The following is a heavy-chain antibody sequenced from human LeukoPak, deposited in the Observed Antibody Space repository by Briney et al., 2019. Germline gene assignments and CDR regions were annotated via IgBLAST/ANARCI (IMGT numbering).Heavy chain of an antibody. CDR1: GGSISSGGYS. V-gene: IGHV4-30-2*01. CDR3: AREGPGYDYVWGSYRGPFDY. CDR2: IYHSGST. Sequence: SETLSLTCAVSGGSISSGGYSWSWIRQPPGKGLEWIGYIYHSGSTYYNPSLKSRVTISVDRSKNQFSLRLSSVTAADTAVYYCAREGPGYDYVWGSYRGPFDYWGQGTLVTVSS. D-gene: IGHD3-16*02. J-gene: IGHJ4*02.